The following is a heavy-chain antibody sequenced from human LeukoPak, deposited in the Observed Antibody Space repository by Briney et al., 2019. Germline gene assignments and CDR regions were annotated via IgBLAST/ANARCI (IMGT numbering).Heavy chain of an antibody. CDR2: IIPIFGTA. Sequence: GASVKVSCKASGGTFSSYAISWVRHAPGQGLEWMGGIIPIFGTANYAQKFQGRVTITADESTNTAYMELSSLRYDDTAVYFCATSRRIHGSGLAVRYSWLDPWGPGTLVTVSS. D-gene: IGHD3-10*01. CDR3: ATSRRIHGSGLAVRYSWLDP. J-gene: IGHJ5*02. CDR1: GGTFSSYA. V-gene: IGHV1-69*13.